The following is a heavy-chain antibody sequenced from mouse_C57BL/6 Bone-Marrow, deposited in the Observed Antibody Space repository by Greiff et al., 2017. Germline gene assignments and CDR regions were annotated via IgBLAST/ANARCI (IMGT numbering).Heavy chain of an antibody. Sequence: VQLQQPGAELVKPGASVKLSCKASGYTFTSYWITWVKQRPGQGLEWIGDIYPTSGRTNYNEKFKSTAILTVDTSANTAYMQRSSLTSEDSAVFYCAISGALGRSFDYWGQGTTLTVSS. V-gene: IGHV1-55*01. J-gene: IGHJ2*01. CDR1: GYTFTSYW. D-gene: IGHD4-1*01. CDR3: AISGALGRSFDY. CDR2: IYPTSGRT.